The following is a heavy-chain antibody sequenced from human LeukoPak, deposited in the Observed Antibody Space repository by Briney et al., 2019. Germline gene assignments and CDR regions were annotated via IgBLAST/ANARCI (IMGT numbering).Heavy chain of an antibody. CDR2: INHSGST. V-gene: IGHV4-34*01. CDR3: ARGYSYGEDY. D-gene: IGHD5-18*01. CDR1: GESFSGYY. Sequence: SETLSLTCAVYGESFSGYYWSWIRQPPGKGLEWIGEINHSGSTNYNPSLKSRVTISVDTSKNQFSLKVNSVTAADTAVYYCARGYSYGEDYWGQGTLVTVSS. J-gene: IGHJ4*02.